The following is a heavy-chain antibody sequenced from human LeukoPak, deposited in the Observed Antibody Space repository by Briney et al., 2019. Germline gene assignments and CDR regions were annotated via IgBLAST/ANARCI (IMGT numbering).Heavy chain of an antibody. D-gene: IGHD6-13*01. Sequence: ASVKVSCKASGYTFTSYGISWVRQAPGQGLEWMGWISAYNGNTNYAQKLQGRVTMTTDTSTSTAYMELRSLRSDDTAVYYCAATSISSSWYGNDAFDIWGQGTMVTVSS. J-gene: IGHJ3*02. CDR3: AATSISSSWYGNDAFDI. V-gene: IGHV1-18*01. CDR1: GYTFTSYG. CDR2: ISAYNGNT.